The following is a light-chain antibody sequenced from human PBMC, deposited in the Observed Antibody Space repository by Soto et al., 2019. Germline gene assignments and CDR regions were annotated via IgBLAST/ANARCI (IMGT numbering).Light chain of an antibody. CDR2: EGS. CDR3: FSYSTSGTYV. J-gene: IGLJ1*01. V-gene: IGLV2-23*01. CDR1: SNDVGFYNL. Sequence: QSALTQPASVSGSPGQSITISCSGTSNDVGFYNLVSWYQQYPDKVPKLMIFEGSKRPAGVSNRFSGSKSGNTASLTISGLHAEDEADYYCFSYSTSGTYVFGTWTKLTVL.